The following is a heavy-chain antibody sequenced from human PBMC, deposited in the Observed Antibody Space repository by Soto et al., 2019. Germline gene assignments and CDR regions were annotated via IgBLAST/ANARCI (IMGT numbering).Heavy chain of an antibody. CDR3: ARGYDTALAPIF. D-gene: IGHD5-18*01. Sequence: SETLSLTCAVYGGSFSSYHWSWIRQTPGKGLEWIGEINYLTTTNYNPSLKSRVIISLDTPKNQFSLKLSSVTAADTAVYYCARGYDTALAPIFWGQGILVTVS. V-gene: IGHV4-34*01. J-gene: IGHJ4*02. CDR1: GGSFSSYH. CDR2: INYLTTT.